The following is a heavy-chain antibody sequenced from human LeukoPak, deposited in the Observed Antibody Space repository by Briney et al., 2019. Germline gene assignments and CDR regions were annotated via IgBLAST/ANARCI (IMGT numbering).Heavy chain of an antibody. CDR1: GFTFSSYG. CDR2: IWYDGSNK. D-gene: IGHD3-10*01. J-gene: IGHJ4*02. CDR3: ARDSHYYGSGSPPRFDY. Sequence: GGSLRLSRAASGFTFSSYGMHWVRQAPGKGLEWVAVIWYDGSNKYYADSVKGRFTISRDNSKNTLYLQMNSLRAEDTAVYYCARDSHYYGSGSPPRFDYWGQGTLVTVPS. V-gene: IGHV3-33*01.